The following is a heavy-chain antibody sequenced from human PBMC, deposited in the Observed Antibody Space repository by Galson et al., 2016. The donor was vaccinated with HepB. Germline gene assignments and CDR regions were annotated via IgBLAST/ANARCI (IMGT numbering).Heavy chain of an antibody. J-gene: IGHJ4*02. CDR3: VPHLTETPDYFHF. V-gene: IGHV1-8*01. CDR1: GGTFNSYI. CDR2: MNPNSGNT. D-gene: IGHD1-20*01. Sequence: SVKVSCKAFGGTFNSYIINWVRQAPGQGLEWMGWMNPNSGNTGYAQKFQGRVTMTRDNSINTAYMELGGLRSEDTAVYYCVPHLTETPDYFHFWGQGTLVTVSS.